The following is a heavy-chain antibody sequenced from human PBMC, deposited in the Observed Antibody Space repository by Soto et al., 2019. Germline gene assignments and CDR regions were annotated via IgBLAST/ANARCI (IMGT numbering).Heavy chain of an antibody. CDR2: ISWNSGSI. V-gene: IGHV3-9*01. CDR1: GFTFDDYA. J-gene: IGHJ4*02. CDR3: AKDFSRMITFGGVEY. D-gene: IGHD3-16*01. Sequence: EVQLVESGGGLVQPGRSLRLSCAASGFTFDDYAMHWVRQAPGKGLEWVSGISWNSGSIGYADSVKGRFTNSRDNAKNSLYLQMNSLRAEDTALYYCAKDFSRMITFGGVEYWGQGTLVTVSS.